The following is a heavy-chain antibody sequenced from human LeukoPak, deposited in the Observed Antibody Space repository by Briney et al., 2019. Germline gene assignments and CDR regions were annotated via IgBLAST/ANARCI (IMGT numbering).Heavy chain of an antibody. CDR1: RCTFSSYA. V-gene: IGHV3-30-3*01. CDR2: ISYDGSNK. CDR3: ARDLPRPHTAMVSYYFDY. Sequence: GRSLRLSCAASRCTFSSYALHWVSQTPGKGLEWVAVISYDGSNKYYADSVKGRFTISRDNSKNTLYLQMNSLRAEDTAVYYCARDLPRPHTAMVSYYFDYWGQGTLVTVSS. J-gene: IGHJ4*02. D-gene: IGHD5-18*01.